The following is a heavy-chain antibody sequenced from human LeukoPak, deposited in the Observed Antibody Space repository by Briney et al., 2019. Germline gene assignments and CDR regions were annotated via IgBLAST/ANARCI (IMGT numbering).Heavy chain of an antibody. CDR1: GFTFSSYG. J-gene: IGHJ4*02. Sequence: GRSLRLSCAASGFTFSSYGMTWVRQAPGKGLGWISGASGSGGSTYYANSVKGRFTISRHNSKNTLYLEMNSLRAEDTAVYYCAKNGGSQCYSHLDYWGRGSLVTVSS. CDR3: AKNGGSQCYSHLDY. CDR2: ASGSGGST. D-gene: IGHD2-15*01. V-gene: IGHV3-23*01.